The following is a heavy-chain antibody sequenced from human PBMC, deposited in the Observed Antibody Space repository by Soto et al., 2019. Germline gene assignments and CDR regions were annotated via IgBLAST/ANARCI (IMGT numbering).Heavy chain of an antibody. CDR1: GYAFRNYY. D-gene: IGHD3-3*01. J-gene: IGHJ2*01. Sequence: QVVLVQSGPEVKRPGASVKVSCRASGYAFRNYYIHWVRQTPGQGLEWLGWVNPKRGDAIYAQKLQGRVVMTSDTSTSTAYLEVNRLTSDDSAVFFCARDPGIPGRFWYFDLWGRGTRVTVSS. CDR3: ARDPGIPGRFWYFDL. CDR2: VNPKRGDA. V-gene: IGHV1-2*02.